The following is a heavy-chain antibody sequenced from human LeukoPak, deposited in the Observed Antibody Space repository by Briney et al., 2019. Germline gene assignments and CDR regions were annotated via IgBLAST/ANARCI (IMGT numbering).Heavy chain of an antibody. Sequence: GGSLRLSCAASGLTFSSHWMHWVRQAPGKGLVCVSRITNDGSSTTYADSVKGRFTISRDNAKNSLYLQMNSLRAEDTAVYYCARPLDSSNNYFDYWGQGTLVTVSA. CDR2: ITNDGSST. CDR3: ARPLDSSNNYFDY. V-gene: IGHV3-74*01. J-gene: IGHJ4*02. CDR1: GLTFSSHW. D-gene: IGHD6-13*01.